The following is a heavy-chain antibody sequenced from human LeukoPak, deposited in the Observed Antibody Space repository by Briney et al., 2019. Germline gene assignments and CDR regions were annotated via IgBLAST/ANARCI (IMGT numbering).Heavy chain of an antibody. J-gene: IGHJ4*02. CDR1: GGSISSYY. Sequence: SENLSLTCTVSGGSISSYYWSWIRQPPGKGLEWIGYIYYSGSTNYNPSLKSRVTISVDTSKNQFSLKLSSVTAADTAVYYCARRATTGAPYYFDYWGQGTLVTVSS. D-gene: IGHD1-1*01. CDR3: ARRATTGAPYYFDY. V-gene: IGHV4-59*08. CDR2: IYYSGST.